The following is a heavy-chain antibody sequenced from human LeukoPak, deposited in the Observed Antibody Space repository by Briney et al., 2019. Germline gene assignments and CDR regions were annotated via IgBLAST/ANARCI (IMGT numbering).Heavy chain of an antibody. J-gene: IGHJ6*03. Sequence: KPSETLSLTCTVSGGSISSSSYYWSWIRQPPGKGLEWIGYIYYSGSTNYNPSLKSRVTISVDTSKNQFSLKLSSVTAADTAVYYCARSPLFRDYVWGSYRYWLDPKEYYYMDVWGKGTTVTVSS. V-gene: IGHV4-61*01. CDR1: GGSISSSSYY. CDR3: ARSPLFRDYVWGSYRYWLDPKEYYYMDV. D-gene: IGHD3-16*02. CDR2: IYYSGST.